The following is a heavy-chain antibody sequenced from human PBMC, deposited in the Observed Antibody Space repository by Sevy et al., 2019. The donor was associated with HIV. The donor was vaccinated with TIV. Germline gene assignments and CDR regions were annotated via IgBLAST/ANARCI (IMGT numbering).Heavy chain of an antibody. CDR3: AKDAQSYYDFWSGYPLPHFDY. CDR1: GFTFSSYG. D-gene: IGHD3-3*01. J-gene: IGHJ4*02. CDR2: ISYDGSNK. V-gene: IGHV3-30*18. Sequence: GGSLRLSCAASGFTFSSYGMHWVRQAPGKGLEWVAVISYDGSNKYYADSVKGRFTISRENSKNTLYLKMNSLTAEDTAVYYCAKDAQSYYDFWSGYPLPHFDYWGQGTLVTVSS.